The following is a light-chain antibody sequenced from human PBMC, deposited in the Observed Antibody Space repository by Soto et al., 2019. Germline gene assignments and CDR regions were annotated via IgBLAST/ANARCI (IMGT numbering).Light chain of an antibody. CDR3: QQYNSYL. J-gene: IGKJ5*01. CDR1: QSISSW. CDR2: KAS. V-gene: IGKV1-5*03. Sequence: DIQMTQSPSTLSASVGDRVTIICRASQSISSWLAWYQQKPGKAPKLLIYKASSLESGVPSRFSGSGSGTEFTLTISSLQPDDSATYYCQQYNSYLFGQGTRLEIK.